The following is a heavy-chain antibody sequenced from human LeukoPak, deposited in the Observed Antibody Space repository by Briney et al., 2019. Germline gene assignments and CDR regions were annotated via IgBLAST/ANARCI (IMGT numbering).Heavy chain of an antibody. CDR3: AKARGAAAPFDY. CDR2: ISWSSGSI. V-gene: IGHV3-9*01. Sequence: GRSLRLSCAASGFTFDDYAMHWVRQAPGKGLEWVSGISWSSGSIGYADSVKGRFTISRDNAKNSLYLQMNSLRAEDTALYYCAKARGAAAPFDYWGQGTLVTVSS. D-gene: IGHD6-13*01. J-gene: IGHJ4*02. CDR1: GFTFDDYA.